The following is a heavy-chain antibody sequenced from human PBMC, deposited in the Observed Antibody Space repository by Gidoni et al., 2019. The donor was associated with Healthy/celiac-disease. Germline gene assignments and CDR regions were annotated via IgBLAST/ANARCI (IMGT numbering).Heavy chain of an antibody. Sequence: EVQLLESGGGLVQPGGSLRLSCAASGFNFSSYAMSWVRQAPGKGLELVSAISGSGGSTCYADSVKGRFTISTDNSKNSLYLQINSLRAEDTAVYYCAKEGPDGSGSYYFDYWGQGTLVTVSS. CDR3: AKEGPDGSGSYYFDY. D-gene: IGHD3-10*01. CDR1: GFNFSSYA. CDR2: ISGSGGST. V-gene: IGHV3-23*01. J-gene: IGHJ4*02.